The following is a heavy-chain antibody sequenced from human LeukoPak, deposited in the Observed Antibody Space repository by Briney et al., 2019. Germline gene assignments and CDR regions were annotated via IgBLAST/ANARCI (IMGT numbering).Heavy chain of an antibody. CDR3: AKGRLHPNLVLDY. CDR1: GFTFSTYAGFTFSTHA. Sequence: GGSLRLSCAASGFTFSTYAGFTFSTHATSWVRQAPGKGLEWISTTKGDGYTYYADSVKGRFTISRDNSTNTAYLQMGSLRADDTALYYCAKGRLHPNLVLDYWGQGTLVTVSS. J-gene: IGHJ4*02. CDR2: TKGDGYT. V-gene: IGHV3-23*01. D-gene: IGHD5-12*01.